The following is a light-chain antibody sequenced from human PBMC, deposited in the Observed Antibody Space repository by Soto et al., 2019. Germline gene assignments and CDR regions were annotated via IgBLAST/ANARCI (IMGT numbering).Light chain of an antibody. J-gene: IGKJ1*01. CDR3: QQYNNWPGT. CDR1: QSVRSS. CDR2: DAS. V-gene: IGKV3-15*01. Sequence: EVVMTQSPATLSVSPGERATLSCWASQSVRSSLAWYQQKPGQAPRLLIYDASARATDIPARSSGSGSGTEFTLTISSLQSEDSAVYFCQQYNNWPGTFGQGTKV.